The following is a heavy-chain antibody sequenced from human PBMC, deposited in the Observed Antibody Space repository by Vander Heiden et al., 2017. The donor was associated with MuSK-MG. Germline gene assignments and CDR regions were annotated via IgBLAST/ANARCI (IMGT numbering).Heavy chain of an antibody. J-gene: IGHJ4*02. CDR2: IYYSGST. Sequence: QVQLQESGPGLVKPSETLSLTCTVSGGSISSYYWSWIRQPPGKGLEWIGYIYYSGSTNYNPSLKSRVTISVDTSKNQFSLKLSSVTAADTAVYYCARVGDYGDYFDYWGQGTLVTVSS. CDR1: GGSISSYY. D-gene: IGHD4-17*01. V-gene: IGHV4-59*01. CDR3: ARVGDYGDYFDY.